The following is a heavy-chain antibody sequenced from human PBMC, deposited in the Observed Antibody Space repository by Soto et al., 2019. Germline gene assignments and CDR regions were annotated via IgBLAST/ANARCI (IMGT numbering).Heavy chain of an antibody. CDR3: ARDYYYIWGSYRPNYFDY. D-gene: IGHD3-16*02. V-gene: IGHV3-21*01. CDR1: GFTFSSYS. J-gene: IGHJ4*02. CDR2: ISSSSSYI. Sequence: GGSLRLSCAASGFTFSSYSMNWVRQAPGKGLEWVSSISSSSSYIYYADSVKGRFTISRDNAKNALYLQMNSLRAEDTAVYYCARDYYYIWGSYRPNYFDYWGQGTLVTVSS.